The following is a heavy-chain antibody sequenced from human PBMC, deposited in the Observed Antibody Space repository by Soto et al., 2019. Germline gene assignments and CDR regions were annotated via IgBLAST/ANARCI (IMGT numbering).Heavy chain of an antibody. CDR3: ARGLTMIVVVPNPYYYYGMDV. D-gene: IGHD3-22*01. CDR2: IIPIFGTA. V-gene: IGHV1-69*13. CDR1: GGTFSSYA. Sequence: SVKVSCKASGGTFSSYAISWVRQAPGQGLEWVGGIIPIFGTANYAQKFQGRVTITADESTSTAYMELSSLRSEDTAVYYCARGLTMIVVVPNPYYYYGMDVWGQGTTVTVSS. J-gene: IGHJ6*02.